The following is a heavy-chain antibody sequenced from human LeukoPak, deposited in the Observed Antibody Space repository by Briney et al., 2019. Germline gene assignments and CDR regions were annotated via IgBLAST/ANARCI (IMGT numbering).Heavy chain of an antibody. Sequence: SETLSLTCTVSGGSISNYYWSWIRQPAGKGLQWIGRVSASGTSDYNPSLKSRVTMSVDTSKNQFSLQLISVTAADTAVYYCATWSYSSVFHRLDYWSQGILVTVSS. CDR3: ATWSYSSVFHRLDY. CDR1: GGSISNYY. V-gene: IGHV4-4*07. D-gene: IGHD5/OR15-5a*01. CDR2: VSASGTS. J-gene: IGHJ4*02.